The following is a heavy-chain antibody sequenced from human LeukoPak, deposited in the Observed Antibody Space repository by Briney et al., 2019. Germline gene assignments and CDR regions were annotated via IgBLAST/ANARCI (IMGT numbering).Heavy chain of an antibody. J-gene: IGHJ4*02. D-gene: IGHD2-15*01. CDR1: GGSISSYY. CDR3: ARRVGGAGGFFDY. CDR2: IYYSGST. V-gene: IGHV4-59*08. Sequence: PSETLSLTCTVSGGSISSYYWSWIRQPPGKGLEWIGYIYYSGSTNYNPSLKSRVTISVDTSKNQFSLKLSSVTAADTAVYYCARRVGGAGGFFDYWGQGTLVTVSS.